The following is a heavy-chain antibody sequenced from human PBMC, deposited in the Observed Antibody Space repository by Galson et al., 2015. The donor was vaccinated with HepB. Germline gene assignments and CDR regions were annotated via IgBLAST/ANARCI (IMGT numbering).Heavy chain of an antibody. CDR3: ARDYYDNSGHMYFDY. J-gene: IGHJ4*02. Sequence: SVKVSCKASGYTSTTYAMHWVRQAPGQRLEWMGRINTGNGNTKYSQRFQGRVTITRDTSASTAYMELSSLSSEDTAVYYCARDYYDNSGHMYFDYWGQGTLFTVSS. CDR1: GYTSTTYA. V-gene: IGHV1-3*04. CDR2: INTGNGNT. D-gene: IGHD3-22*01.